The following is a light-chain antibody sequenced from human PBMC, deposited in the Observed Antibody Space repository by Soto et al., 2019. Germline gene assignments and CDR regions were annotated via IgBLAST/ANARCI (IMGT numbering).Light chain of an antibody. Sequence: DIVMTQSPLSLPVTPGEPASISCRSSQSLLDSYGNSRFDWYLQKPGQSPQLLIYLGSNRASGVPDRFSGSGSGTDFTLKISRVEAEDVGVYYCMQALQTPLTFGQGTRLEIK. CDR1: QSLLDSYGNSR. V-gene: IGKV2-28*01. CDR3: MQALQTPLT. CDR2: LGS. J-gene: IGKJ5*01.